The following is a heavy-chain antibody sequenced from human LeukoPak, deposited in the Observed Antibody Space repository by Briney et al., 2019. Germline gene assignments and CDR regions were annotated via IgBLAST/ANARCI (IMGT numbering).Heavy chain of an antibody. Sequence: SETLSLTCTVSGGSISSYYWSWIRQPAGKGLEWIGRIYTSGTTHYNPSLKSRVTMSVDTSKNQFSLKLSSVTAADTAVYYCARERYYYDSSGTTYYFDYWGQGTLVTVSS. J-gene: IGHJ4*02. CDR1: GGSISSYY. D-gene: IGHD3-22*01. CDR2: IYTSGTT. CDR3: ARERYYYDSSGTTYYFDY. V-gene: IGHV4-4*07.